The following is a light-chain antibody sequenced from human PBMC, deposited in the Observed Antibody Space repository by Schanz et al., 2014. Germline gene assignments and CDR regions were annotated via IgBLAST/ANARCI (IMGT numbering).Light chain of an antibody. CDR2: GDS. CDR1: TSNIGTGYH. V-gene: IGLV1-40*01. CDR3: AAWDDSLSAHVV. J-gene: IGLJ2*01. Sequence: QSVLTQPPSVSGAPGQRVTISCTGSTSNIGTGYHVHWYQHFPGTAPKLLIFGDSNRPSGVPDRFSGSRSGTSASLAISGLRSEDEADYYCAAWDDSLSAHVVFGGGTKLTVL.